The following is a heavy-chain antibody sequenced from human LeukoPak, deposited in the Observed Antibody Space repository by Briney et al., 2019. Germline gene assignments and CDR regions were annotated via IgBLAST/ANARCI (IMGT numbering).Heavy chain of an antibody. V-gene: IGHV1-18*01. Sequence: ASVKVSCKASGYTFTSYGISWVRQAPGQGLEWMGWISAYNGNTNYAQKLQGRVTMTTDASTSTAYMELRSLRSDDTAVYYCARDLSSGSYLSTYGYWGQGTLVTVSS. CDR3: ARDLSSGSYLSTYGY. J-gene: IGHJ4*02. CDR2: ISAYNGNT. D-gene: IGHD1-26*01. CDR1: GYTFTSYG.